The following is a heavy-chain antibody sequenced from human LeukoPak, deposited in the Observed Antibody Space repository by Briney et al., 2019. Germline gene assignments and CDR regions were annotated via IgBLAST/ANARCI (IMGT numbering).Heavy chain of an antibody. J-gene: IGHJ5*02. CDR2: ISWNSGSI. CDR1: GFTFDDYA. D-gene: IGHD3-22*01. V-gene: IGHV3-9*01. CDR3: AKDNQAYYDSNDWFDP. Sequence: GGSLRLSCAASGFTFDDYAMHWVRQAPGKGLEWVSGISWNSGSIGYADSVKGRFTISRDNAKNSLYLQMNSLRAEDTALYYCAKDNQAYYDSNDWFDPWGQGTLVTVSS.